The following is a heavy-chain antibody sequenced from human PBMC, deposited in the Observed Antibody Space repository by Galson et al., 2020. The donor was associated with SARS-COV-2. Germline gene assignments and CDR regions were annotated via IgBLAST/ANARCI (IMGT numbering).Heavy chain of an antibody. CDR3: ARMGYGVGFDY. CDR2: IDWDDAK. Sequence: SGPTLVKPTQTHTLTCTFSGLSLSTSRMCASWIRQPPGKALEWLARIDWDDAKNYSTSLKTRLTISKDTSKNQVVLTMTNMDPVDTATYYCARMGYGVGFDYWGQGTLVTVSS. J-gene: IGHJ4*02. D-gene: IGHD4-17*01. V-gene: IGHV2-70*11. CDR1: GLSLSTSRMC.